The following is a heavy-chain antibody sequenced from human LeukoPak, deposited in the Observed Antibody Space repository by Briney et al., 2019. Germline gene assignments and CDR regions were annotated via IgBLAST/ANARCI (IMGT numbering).Heavy chain of an antibody. CDR1: GYTFTSYY. D-gene: IGHD3-10*01. CDR2: INPSGGST. J-gene: IGHJ4*02. V-gene: IGHV1-46*01. CDR3: ARPGRFGELSYFDY. Sequence: ASVKVSCKASGYTFTSYYMHWVRQAPGQGLEWMATINPSGGSTSYAQKFQGRVIMTRDTSTSTIYMELSSLRSEDTAVYYCARPGRFGELSYFDYWGQGTLVTVSS.